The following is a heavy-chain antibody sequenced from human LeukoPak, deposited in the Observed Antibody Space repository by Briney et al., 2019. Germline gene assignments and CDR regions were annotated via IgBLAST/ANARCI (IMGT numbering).Heavy chain of an antibody. CDR1: GFTFSSYW. J-gene: IGHJ4*02. Sequence: GSLRLSCAASGFTFSSYWMSWVRQAPGKGLEWVSVLYTGGTTYYADSVKGRFTISRDNSQNTLFLQMNNLRAEDTAVYYCARDGDDTSGYFSPFDYWGQGTLITVSS. V-gene: IGHV3-53*01. CDR3: ARDGDDTSGYFSPFDY. D-gene: IGHD3-22*01. CDR2: LYTGGTT.